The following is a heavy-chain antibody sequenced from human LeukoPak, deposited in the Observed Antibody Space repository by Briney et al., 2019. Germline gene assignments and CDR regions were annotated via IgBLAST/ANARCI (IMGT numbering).Heavy chain of an antibody. V-gene: IGHV4-39*01. CDR2: IYYSGST. D-gene: IGHD3-10*01. CDR3: ARQDFGSGILPGY. CDR1: GASITRSTYY. Sequence: SETLSLTCTVSGASITRSTYYWGWIRQPPGKGLEWIGCIYYSGSTYYNPSLKSRVTLSIDTPKSQFSLRLSSVTAADTAVYYCARQDFGSGILPGYWGQGTLVTVSS. J-gene: IGHJ4*02.